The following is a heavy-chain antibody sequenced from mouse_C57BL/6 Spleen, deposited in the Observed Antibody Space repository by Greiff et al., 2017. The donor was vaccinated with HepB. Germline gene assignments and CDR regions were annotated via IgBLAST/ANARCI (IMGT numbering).Heavy chain of an antibody. D-gene: IGHD3-1*01. Sequence: VQLQQPGAELVKPGASVKLSCKASGYTFTSYWMQWVKQRPGQGLEWIGEIDPSDSYTNYNQKFKGKATLTVDTSSSTAYMQLSSLTSEDSAVYYCARGGSGYWGQGTSVTVSS. V-gene: IGHV1-50*01. CDR2: IDPSDSYT. CDR3: ARGGSGY. CDR1: GYTFTSYW. J-gene: IGHJ4*01.